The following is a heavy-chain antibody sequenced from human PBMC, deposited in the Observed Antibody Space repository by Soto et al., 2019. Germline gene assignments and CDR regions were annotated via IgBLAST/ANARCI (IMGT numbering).Heavy chain of an antibody. D-gene: IGHD3-10*01. CDR3: ARHEYGSGSYFGFDP. J-gene: IGHJ5*02. CDR1: GGSFSGYY. CDR2: INHSGST. V-gene: IGHV4-34*01. Sequence: TSETLSLTCAVYGGSFSGYYWSWIRQPPGKGLEWIGEINHSGSTNYNPSLKSRVTISVDTSKNQFSLKLSSVTAADTAVYYCARHEYGSGSYFGFDPWGQGTLVTVSS.